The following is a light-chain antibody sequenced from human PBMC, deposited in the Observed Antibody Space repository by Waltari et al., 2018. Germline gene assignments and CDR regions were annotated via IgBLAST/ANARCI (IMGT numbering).Light chain of an antibody. CDR1: QSVSSN. V-gene: IGKV3-15*01. J-gene: IGKJ5*01. CDR3: QHYDNWPVT. CDR2: DAS. Sequence: EIVMTQSPATLSVSPGERATISCRASQSVSSNFDWYQQKPGQAPRLLIYDASTRATGIPARFSGSGSGTESTLTISSLQSEDFAVYYCQHYDNWPVTFGQGTRLEIK.